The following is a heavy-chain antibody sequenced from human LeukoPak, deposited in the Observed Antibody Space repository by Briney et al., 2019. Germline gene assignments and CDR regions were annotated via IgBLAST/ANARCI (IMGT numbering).Heavy chain of an antibody. CDR3: ATTQPAPAADRYHFNY. D-gene: IGHD6-13*01. V-gene: IGHV3-30*04. J-gene: IGHJ4*02. Sequence: GGSLRLSCTASRFTFSTYSMHWVRQAPGKGLEGVAAISYLGSPTYYADSVKGRFTISRDTSKNTLYLQIDSLTAEDTAVYYCATTQPAPAADRYHFNYWGQGTQVTVSS. CDR2: ISYLGSPT. CDR1: RFTFSTYS.